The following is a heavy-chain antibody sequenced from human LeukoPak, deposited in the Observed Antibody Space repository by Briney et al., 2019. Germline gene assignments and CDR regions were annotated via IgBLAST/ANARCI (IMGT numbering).Heavy chain of an antibody. CDR1: GYTFTSYD. J-gene: IGHJ6*03. CDR3: ARERRSVDAYHMDV. D-gene: IGHD1-26*01. CDR2: MNPNSGNT. Sequence: ASVKVSCKASGYTFTSYDINWVRQATGQGLEWMGWMNPNSGNTGYAQKFQGRVTITADKSTSTAYMELSSLRSEDTAVYYCARERRSVDAYHMDVWGKGTTVTVSS. V-gene: IGHV1-8*03.